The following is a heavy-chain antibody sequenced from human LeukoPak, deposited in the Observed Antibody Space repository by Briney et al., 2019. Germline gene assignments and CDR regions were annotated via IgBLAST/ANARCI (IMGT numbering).Heavy chain of an antibody. Sequence: SETLSLTXTVSAGSINSGDYYWSWIRQPAGKGLEWIGRIYSPGTNYNYNPSVKSRVTISIDTSKNQFSLKLTSVTAADTAVYYCARGIGISYDSSRDAFDIWGQGTMVTVSS. CDR3: ARGIGISYDSSRDAFDI. J-gene: IGHJ3*02. V-gene: IGHV4-61*02. D-gene: IGHD3-22*01. CDR1: AGSINSGDYY. CDR2: IYSPGTN.